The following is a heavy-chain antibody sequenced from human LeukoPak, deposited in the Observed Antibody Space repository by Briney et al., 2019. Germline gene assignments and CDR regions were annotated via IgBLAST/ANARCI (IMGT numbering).Heavy chain of an antibody. Sequence: GRCLRLSCAASGFIFSIYAMSWVRQAPGKWLEWVSTIRGSGAYTYYADSVKGRFTISRDNSKNTLYPQMNSLRAEDTAVYYGAKDGSSWKPLYNWFDPWGQGTLVTVSS. CDR3: AKDGSSWKPLYNWFDP. V-gene: IGHV3-23*01. CDR2: IRGSGAYT. D-gene: IGHD6-13*01. J-gene: IGHJ5*02. CDR1: GFIFSIYA.